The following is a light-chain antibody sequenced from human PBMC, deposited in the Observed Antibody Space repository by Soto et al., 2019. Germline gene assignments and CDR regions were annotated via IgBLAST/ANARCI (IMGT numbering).Light chain of an antibody. CDR2: DAS. Sequence: DIQMNQSPSTLSASVGDRVTITCRASQSISSWLAWYQQKPGKAPKLLIYDASSLESGVPSRFSGSGSGTEFTLTISSLQPDDFAPYDGQQYNSYLYTFGQGTKLEIK. CDR3: QQYNSYLYT. V-gene: IGKV1-5*01. CDR1: QSISSW. J-gene: IGKJ2*01.